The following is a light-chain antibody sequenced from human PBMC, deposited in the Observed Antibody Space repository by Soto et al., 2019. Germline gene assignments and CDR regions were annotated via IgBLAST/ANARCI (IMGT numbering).Light chain of an antibody. CDR2: YSS. Sequence: EVGVTQSPDTVSVSPGEKVTLSCGASQSVRTNLAWYQQRPGQAPRLLIHYSSTRATDVPARFSGSGSGTNFTLAISSLQSEEFAVYFSQLHDQWLETFGQGTKVDIK. J-gene: IGKJ1*01. CDR1: QSVRTN. V-gene: IGKV3D-15*01. CDR3: QLHDQWLET.